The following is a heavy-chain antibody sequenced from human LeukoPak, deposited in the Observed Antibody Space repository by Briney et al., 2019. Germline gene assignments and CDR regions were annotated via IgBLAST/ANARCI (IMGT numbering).Heavy chain of an antibody. D-gene: IGHD6-19*01. Sequence: GGSLRLSCAASGFTFSSYAMSWVRQAPGKGLEWVSAISGSGGSTYYADSVKGRFTISRDNSKNTLYLQMNNLRAEDTAVYYCAKDGIVGSGWYWDWGQGTLVTVSS. CDR3: AKDGIVGSGWYWD. J-gene: IGHJ4*02. CDR2: ISGSGGST. V-gene: IGHV3-23*01. CDR1: GFTFSSYA.